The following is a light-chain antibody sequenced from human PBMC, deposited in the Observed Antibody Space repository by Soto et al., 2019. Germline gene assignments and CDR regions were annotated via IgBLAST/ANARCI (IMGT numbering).Light chain of an antibody. Sequence: EIVLTQSPDTLSLSPGDRATLSCRASQSISSYLAWYQQKPGQSPRLLIYDASNRATGIPARFSGSGSGTDFTLTISSLEPEDFAVYYCQQYNNWPITFGQGTRLEIK. CDR1: QSISSY. CDR3: QQYNNWPIT. J-gene: IGKJ5*01. V-gene: IGKV3-11*01. CDR2: DAS.